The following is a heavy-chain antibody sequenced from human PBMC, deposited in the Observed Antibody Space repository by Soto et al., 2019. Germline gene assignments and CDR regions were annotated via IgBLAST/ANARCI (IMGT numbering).Heavy chain of an antibody. V-gene: IGHV1-2*04. J-gene: IGHJ6*03. Sequence: GASVKVSCKASGYTFAGHYIHWVRQAPGQGLEWMGWINPNSGGTNYAQKFQGWVTMTRDTSISTAYMELSRLRSDDTAVYYCARGITGTTEVRYYYYMDVWGKGTTLTVSS. CDR1: GYTFAGHY. CDR2: INPNSGGT. D-gene: IGHD1-7*01. CDR3: ARGITGTTEVRYYYYMDV.